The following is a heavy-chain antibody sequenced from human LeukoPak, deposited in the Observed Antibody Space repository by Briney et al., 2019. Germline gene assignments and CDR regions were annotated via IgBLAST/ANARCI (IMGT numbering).Heavy chain of an antibody. CDR1: GASITDAY. V-gene: IGHV4-59*01. CDR3: ARDLGQYYDTSDNWFDP. Sequence: PSETLSLICNVSGASITDAYWSWLRQPPGKGLEWIGYIYYRGGTNYNPSLKSRVAISLDTSKNQFALSLSSVTAADTAVYYCARDLGQYYDTSDNWFDPWGQGTLVTVSS. CDR2: IYYRGGT. D-gene: IGHD3-22*01. J-gene: IGHJ5*02.